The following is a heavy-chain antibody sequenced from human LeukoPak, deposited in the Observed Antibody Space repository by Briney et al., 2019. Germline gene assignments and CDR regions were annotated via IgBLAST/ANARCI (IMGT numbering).Heavy chain of an antibody. V-gene: IGHV3-48*03. D-gene: IGHD6-19*01. Sequence: GRSLRLSCAASGFNFSSYEMNWVRQAPGKGLEWVSYISTDETRTYADSVKGRFTISRDNAKNPLHLEMNSLRAEDTAVYYCAREIVSAVAGNFDYWGQGTLVTVSS. CDR2: ISTDETR. CDR1: GFNFSSYE. CDR3: AREIVSAVAGNFDY. J-gene: IGHJ4*02.